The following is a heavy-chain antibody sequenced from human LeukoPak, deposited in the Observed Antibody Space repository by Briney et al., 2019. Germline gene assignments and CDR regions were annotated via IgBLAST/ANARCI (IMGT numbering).Heavy chain of an antibody. CDR2: INNDGSSA. CDR1: GFTFNNYW. D-gene: IGHD1-1*01. Sequence: GSLRLSCAASGFTFNNYWIHWVRQVPGKGLVWVSRINNDGSSASYVDPVKGRFTISRDNAKNTLFLQMNSLRAEDTAVYYCARRGTGHGMDVWGQGTTVIVSS. CDR3: ARRGTGHGMDV. J-gene: IGHJ6*02. V-gene: IGHV3-74*01.